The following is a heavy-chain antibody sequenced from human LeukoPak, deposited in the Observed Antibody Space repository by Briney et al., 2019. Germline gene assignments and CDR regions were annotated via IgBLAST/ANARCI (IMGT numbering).Heavy chain of an antibody. J-gene: IGHJ4*02. D-gene: IGHD2-15*01. Sequence: PSETLSLTCTVSGYSIYNGDFYWSWIRQPPGEGLEWIGHIYYTGNTYYNPSLRSPVTISVDTSKNQFFLEVSSVTATDTAVYYCAKLGCSGGSCYSAYWGQGILVTVSS. CDR1: GYSIYNGDFY. CDR2: IYYTGNT. CDR3: AKLGCSGGSCYSAY. V-gene: IGHV4-30-4*08.